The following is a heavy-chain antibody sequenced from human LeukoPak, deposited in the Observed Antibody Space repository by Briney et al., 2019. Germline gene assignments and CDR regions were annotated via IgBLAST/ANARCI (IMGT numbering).Heavy chain of an antibody. J-gene: IGHJ6*03. CDR1: GGSISSGGYY. CDR3: ARGGTTGGYYYYYMDV. V-gene: IGHV4-30-2*01. D-gene: IGHD1-1*01. CDR2: IYHSGST. Sequence: SETLSLTCTVSGGSISSGGYYWSWIRQPPGKGLEWIGYIYHSGSTYYNPSLKSRVTISVDRSKNQFSLKLSSVTAADTAVYYCARGGTTGGYYYYYMDVWGKGTTVTVSS.